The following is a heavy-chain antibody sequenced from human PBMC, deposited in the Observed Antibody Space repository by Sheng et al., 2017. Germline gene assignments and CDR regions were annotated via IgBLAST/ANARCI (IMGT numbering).Heavy chain of an antibody. CDR2: ISGSGGST. V-gene: IGHV3-23*01. CDR1: GFTFSSYA. J-gene: IGHJ3*02. D-gene: IGHD1-26*01. Sequence: EVQLLESGGGLVQPGGSLRLSCAASGFTFSSYAMSWVRQAPGKGLEWVSAISGSGGSTYYADSVKGRFTISRDNSKNTLYLQMNSLRAEDTAVYYCAKGVSYRDGQSRAFDIWGQGTMVTVSS. CDR3: AKGVSYRDGQSRAFDI.